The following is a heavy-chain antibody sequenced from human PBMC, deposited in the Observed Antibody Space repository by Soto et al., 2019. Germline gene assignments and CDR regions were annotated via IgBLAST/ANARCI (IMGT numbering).Heavy chain of an antibody. D-gene: IGHD4-17*01. Sequence: QITLKESGPTLVKPTQTLTLTCTFSGFSLSTSGVGVGWIRQPPGKALEWLALIYLDDDKRYSPYLKSRLTITKDTSKNQLVLTMTNMDPVDTATYYCAHRLGPYGDYVFDYWGQGTLVTVSS. CDR3: AHRLGPYGDYVFDY. CDR1: GFSLSTSGVG. J-gene: IGHJ4*02. CDR2: IYLDDDK. V-gene: IGHV2-5*02.